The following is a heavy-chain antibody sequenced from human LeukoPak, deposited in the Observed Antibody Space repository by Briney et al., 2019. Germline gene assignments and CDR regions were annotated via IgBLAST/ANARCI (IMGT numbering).Heavy chain of an antibody. CDR3: ARDLGDGYSNRYFDY. CDR2: IIPIFGTA. J-gene: IGHJ4*02. Sequence: GASVKVSCKASGGTFSSYAISWVRQAPGQGLECMGGIIPIFGTANYAQKFQGRVTITADKSTSTAYMELGSLRSEDTAVYYCARDLGDGYSNRYFDYWGQGTLVTVSS. CDR1: GGTFSSYA. V-gene: IGHV1-69*06. D-gene: IGHD5-24*01.